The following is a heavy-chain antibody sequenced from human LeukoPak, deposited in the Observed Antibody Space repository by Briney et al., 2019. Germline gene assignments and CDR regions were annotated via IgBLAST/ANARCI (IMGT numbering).Heavy chain of an antibody. Sequence: PGGSLRLSCAVSGFSFSDAWMSWVRQTPGKGLEWVGRIESKTDGGTTDYAALVKGRFTISRDDSTNTLYLQMNSLRAEDTAVYYCARGGSYLSAFDIWGQGTMVTVSS. CDR2: IESKTDGGTT. V-gene: IGHV3-15*04. CDR3: ARGGSYLSAFDI. CDR1: GFSFSDAW. D-gene: IGHD1-26*01. J-gene: IGHJ3*02.